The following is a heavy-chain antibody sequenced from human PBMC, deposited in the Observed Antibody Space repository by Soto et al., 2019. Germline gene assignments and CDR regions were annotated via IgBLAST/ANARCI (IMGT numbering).Heavy chain of an antibody. J-gene: IGHJ4*02. D-gene: IGHD5-12*01. CDR1: GFTFSTFA. CDR3: ARDLRRAYNDYDTLSLGY. V-gene: IGHV3-30*14. Sequence: QVRLVESGGGVVQPGRSLRLSCATSGFTFSTFAMHWVRQAPGQGLEWVAVISHDGKSYADSVKGRFIISRDDPKNMLYLQMNSLRVEDTAVYYCARDLRRAYNDYDTLSLGYWGQGTLVTVSS. CDR2: ISHDGK.